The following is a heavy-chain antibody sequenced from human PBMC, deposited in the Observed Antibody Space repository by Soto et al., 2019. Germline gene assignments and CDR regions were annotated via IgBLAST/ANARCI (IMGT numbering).Heavy chain of an antibody. CDR2: ISGSGGST. V-gene: IGHV3-23*01. D-gene: IGHD2-15*01. CDR1: GFTFSSYA. Sequence: GGSLRLSCAASGFTFSSYAMSWVRQAPGKGLEWVSAISGSGGSTYYADSVKGRFTISRDNSKNTLYLQMNSLRAEDTAVYYCAKKLPPGEGSCYLYWGQGTLVTAPQ. CDR3: AKKLPPGEGSCYLY. J-gene: IGHJ4*02.